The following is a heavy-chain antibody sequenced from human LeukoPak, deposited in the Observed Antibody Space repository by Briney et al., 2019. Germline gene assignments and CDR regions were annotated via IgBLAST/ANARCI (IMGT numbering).Heavy chain of an antibody. CDR1: GGSISSYY. CDR2: IYYSGST. CDR3: ASVTGNSYAPRHYYGMDV. J-gene: IGHJ6*02. D-gene: IGHD5-18*01. Sequence: SETLSLTCTVSGGSISSYYWSWIRQPPGKGLEWIGYIYYSGSTNYNPSLKSRVTISVDTSKNQFSLKLSSVTAADTAVYYCASVTGNSYAPRHYYGMDVWGQGTTVTVSS. V-gene: IGHV4-59*01.